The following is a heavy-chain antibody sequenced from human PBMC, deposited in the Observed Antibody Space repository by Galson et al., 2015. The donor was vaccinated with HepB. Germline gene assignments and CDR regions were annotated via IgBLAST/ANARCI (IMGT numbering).Heavy chain of an antibody. D-gene: IGHD1-1*01. CDR2: IKSKSVGETT. CDR3: TTGRTPPPTGTTFYYYYGMDV. Sequence: SLRLSCATSGFSFTNAWMSWVRQAPGKGLEWVGRIKSKSVGETTDYAAPVKGRFTISRDDSKNTLYLQINILKTEDTAVYYCTTGRTPPPTGTTFYYYYGMDVWGQGTTVTVSS. V-gene: IGHV3-15*01. J-gene: IGHJ6*02. CDR1: GFSFTNAW.